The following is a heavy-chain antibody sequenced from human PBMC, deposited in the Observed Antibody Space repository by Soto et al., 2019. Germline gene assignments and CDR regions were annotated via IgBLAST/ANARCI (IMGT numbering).Heavy chain of an antibody. CDR2: IYHSGST. CDR1: GYSISSGYY. Sequence: SETLSLTYAVSGYSISSGYYWGWIRPPPGKGLEWIGSIYHSGSTYYNPSLKSRVTISVDTSKNQFSLKLSSVTAADTAVYYCAKSVDTAPYGMDVWGQGTTVT. J-gene: IGHJ6*02. V-gene: IGHV4-38-2*01. D-gene: IGHD5-18*01. CDR3: AKSVDTAPYGMDV.